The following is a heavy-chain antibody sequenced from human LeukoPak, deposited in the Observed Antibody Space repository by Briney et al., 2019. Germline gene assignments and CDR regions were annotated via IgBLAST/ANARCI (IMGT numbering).Heavy chain of an antibody. Sequence: KPRGSLRLSCAASGFTFSSYSMNWVRQAPGKGLEWVSSISSSSSYIYYADSVKGRFTISRDNAKNSLYLQMNSLRAEDTAVYYCARDPSSSWYSNNWFDPWGQGTLVTVSS. CDR3: ARDPSSSWYSNNWFDP. D-gene: IGHD6-13*01. CDR1: GFTFSSYS. V-gene: IGHV3-21*01. J-gene: IGHJ5*02. CDR2: ISSSSSYI.